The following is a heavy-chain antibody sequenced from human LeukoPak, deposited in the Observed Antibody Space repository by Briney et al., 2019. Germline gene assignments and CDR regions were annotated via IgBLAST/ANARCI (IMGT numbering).Heavy chain of an antibody. J-gene: IGHJ6*03. CDR3: ASTPGSIAASQSFGYYYYYMDV. V-gene: IGHV3-21*01. CDR2: ISSSSSYI. CDR1: GFTFSSYS. Sequence: GGSLRLSCAASGFTFSSYSMNWVRQAPGKGLEWVSSISSSSSYIYYADSVKGRFTISRDNAKNSLYLQMNSLRAEDTAVYYCASTPGSIAASQSFGYYYYYMDVWGKGTTVTVSS. D-gene: IGHD6-6*01.